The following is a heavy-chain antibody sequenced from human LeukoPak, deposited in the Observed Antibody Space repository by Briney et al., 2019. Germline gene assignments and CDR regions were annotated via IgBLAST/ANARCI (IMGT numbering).Heavy chain of an antibody. Sequence: SETLSLTRAVYGGSFSGYYWSWIRQPPGKGLEWIGEINHSGSTNYNPSLKSRVTISVDTSKNQFSLKLSSVTAADTAVYYCARVVPSIAAAPYNWFDPWGQGTLVTVSS. D-gene: IGHD6-13*01. J-gene: IGHJ5*02. V-gene: IGHV4-34*01. CDR1: GGSFSGYY. CDR3: ARVVPSIAAAPYNWFDP. CDR2: INHSGST.